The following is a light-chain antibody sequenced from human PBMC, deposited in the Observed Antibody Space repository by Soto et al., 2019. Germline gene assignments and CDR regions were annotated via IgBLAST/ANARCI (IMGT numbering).Light chain of an antibody. V-gene: IGKV3-20*01. J-gene: IGKJ1*01. Sequence: EIVLTQSPGTLSLSPGERATLSCRASQSVSSYLAWYQQKPGQAPRLLIYGASSRATGIPDRFSGSGSGTDFTLTISRLEPEDFAVYSCQQYGSSPRTFGQGTNVAI. CDR2: GAS. CDR1: QSVSSY. CDR3: QQYGSSPRT.